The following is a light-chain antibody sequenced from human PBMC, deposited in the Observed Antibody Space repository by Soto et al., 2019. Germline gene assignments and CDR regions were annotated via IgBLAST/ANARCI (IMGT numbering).Light chain of an antibody. CDR2: SXS. CDR1: HSINTDY. V-gene: IGKV3-20*01. CDR3: QQYTQGTST. J-gene: IGKJ5*01. Sequence: EVVMTQSPATLALSQGDRAPLSXGASHSINTDYLAWSQQEPGXAPRLXXASXSSRATGSPDRLSGSGSVTEFTLTISSLQPEDFAIYYCQQYTQGTSTFGQGTRLEIK.